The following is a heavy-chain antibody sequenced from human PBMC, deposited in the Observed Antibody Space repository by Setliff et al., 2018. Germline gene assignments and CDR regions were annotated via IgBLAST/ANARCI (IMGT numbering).Heavy chain of an antibody. Sequence: SETLSLTCAVYGESFSGHYWSWIRQPPGKGLEWIGEINHSGSTNYNPSLKSRVTISVDTSKNQFSLKLSFVTAADTAVYYCARHPSSGSYYGGSIFYFDDWGPGILVTVS. CDR3: ARHPSSGSYYGGSIFYFDD. J-gene: IGHJ4*02. CDR2: INHSGST. CDR1: GESFSGHY. V-gene: IGHV4-34*01. D-gene: IGHD1-26*01.